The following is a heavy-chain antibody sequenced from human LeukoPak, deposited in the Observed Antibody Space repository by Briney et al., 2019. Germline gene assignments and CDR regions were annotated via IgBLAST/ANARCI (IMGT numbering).Heavy chain of an antibody. CDR1: GFTFRSHA. D-gene: IGHD3-16*01. Sequence: PGGSLRLSCATCGFTFRSHAMHWVRQAPDEGLEWMASISYDGSNNIHADSVKGRFTISRDNSKNTLYLQMNSLIAEDTAVYYCVGELGPKSFDYWGQGTLVTVSS. J-gene: IGHJ4*02. V-gene: IGHV3-30-3*01. CDR3: VGELGPKSFDY. CDR2: ISYDGSNN.